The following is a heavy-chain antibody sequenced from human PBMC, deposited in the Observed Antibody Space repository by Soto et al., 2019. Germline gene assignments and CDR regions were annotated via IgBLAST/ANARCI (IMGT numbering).Heavy chain of an antibody. J-gene: IGHJ5*02. Sequence: GASVKVSCKASGFTFTSSAVQWVRQARGQRLEWIGWIVVGSGNTNYAQKFQERVTITRDMSTSTAYMELSSLRSEDTAVYYCAAILGYCISTSCYEVEYSSPGGWFDPWGKGTLVTVSS. CDR1: GFTFTSSA. CDR2: IVVGSGNT. CDR3: AAILGYCISTSCYEVEYSSPGGWFDP. V-gene: IGHV1-58*01. D-gene: IGHD2-2*01.